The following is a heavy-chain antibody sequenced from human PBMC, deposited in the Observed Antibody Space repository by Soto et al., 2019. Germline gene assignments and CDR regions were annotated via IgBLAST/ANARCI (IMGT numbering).Heavy chain of an antibody. J-gene: IGHJ6*02. CDR1: GGTFSTYA. V-gene: IGHV1-69*01. Sequence: QVQLVQSGAEVKKPGSSVRVSCKVSGGTFSTYAISWVRQAPGQGLQWMGGIIPIFGTANYAQTFQGRVTFTADESTNTAYMELSSLRSEDTAVYFCAREGKLGRYTSGWDYYGMDVWDQGTTVTVSS. CDR3: AREGKLGRYTSGWDYYGMDV. D-gene: IGHD5-18*01. CDR2: IIPIFGTA.